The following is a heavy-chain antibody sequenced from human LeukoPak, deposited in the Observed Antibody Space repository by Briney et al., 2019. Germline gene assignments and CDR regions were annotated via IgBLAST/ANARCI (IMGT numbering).Heavy chain of an antibody. D-gene: IGHD3-3*01. J-gene: IGHJ4*02. CDR2: IYYSGST. V-gene: IGHV4-39*01. CDR1: GGSISSSSYY. Sequence: SETLSLTCTVSGGSISSSSYYWGWIRQPPGTGLEWLGSIYYSGSTYYNPSLKSRVTISVDTSKNQFSLKLSSVTAADTAVYYCARLVYDFWSGLIDYWGQGTLVTVSS. CDR3: ARLVYDFWSGLIDY.